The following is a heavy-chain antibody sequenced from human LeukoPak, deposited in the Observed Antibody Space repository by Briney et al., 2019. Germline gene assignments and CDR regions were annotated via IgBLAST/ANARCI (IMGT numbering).Heavy chain of an antibody. CDR2: ISYDGSNK. D-gene: IGHD2-15*01. CDR1: GFTFSSYA. Sequence: GRSLRLSCAASGFTFSSYAMHWVRQAPGKGLEWVAVISYDGSNKYYADSVKGRFTISRDNSKNTLYLQMNSLRAEDTAVYYCARDESCSGGGCYYFDYWGQGTLVTVSS. V-gene: IGHV3-30-3*01. J-gene: IGHJ4*02. CDR3: ARDESCSGGGCYYFDY.